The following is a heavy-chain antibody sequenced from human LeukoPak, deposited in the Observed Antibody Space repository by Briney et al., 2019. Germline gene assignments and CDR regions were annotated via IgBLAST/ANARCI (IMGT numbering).Heavy chain of an antibody. CDR3: AKDAGTWGYGYNFDY. CDR1: GFTFSSHG. CDR2: ISFDESVK. D-gene: IGHD7-27*01. V-gene: IGHV3-30*18. J-gene: IGHJ4*02. Sequence: GWSLRLTCAASGFTFSSHGMHWVRQAPGKGLEWVAVISFDESVKCYADSVKGRFTISRDNSKNTLYLQMNSLRAEDTAVYYCAKDAGTWGYGYNFDYWGQGTLLTVSS.